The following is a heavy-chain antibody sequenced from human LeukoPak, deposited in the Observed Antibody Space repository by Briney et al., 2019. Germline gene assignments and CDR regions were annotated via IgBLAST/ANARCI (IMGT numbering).Heavy chain of an antibody. J-gene: IGHJ4*02. V-gene: IGHV3-23*01. Sequence: GGTLRLSCAASGFTFSSYGMSWVRQAPGKGLEWVSAISGSGGSTYYADSVKGRFTISRDNSKNTLYLQMNSLRAEDTAVYYCAKGPPYYDILTGYGTNFDYWGQGTLVTVPS. CDR2: ISGSGGST. CDR3: AKGPPYYDILTGYGTNFDY. D-gene: IGHD3-9*01. CDR1: GFTFSSYG.